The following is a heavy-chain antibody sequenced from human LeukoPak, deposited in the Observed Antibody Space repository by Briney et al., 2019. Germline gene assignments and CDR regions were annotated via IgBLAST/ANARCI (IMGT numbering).Heavy chain of an antibody. Sequence: GGSLRLSCAASGFTFNTYEMNWVRQAPGKGLEWVSYISNGGSSIYYADSVKGRFTISRDNAKNSLYLQMNSLRAEDTAVYYCARRQFYYYGMDVWGQGTTVTVSS. CDR2: ISNGGSSI. J-gene: IGHJ6*02. CDR1: GFTFNTYE. CDR3: ARRQFYYYGMDV. D-gene: IGHD5-24*01. V-gene: IGHV3-48*03.